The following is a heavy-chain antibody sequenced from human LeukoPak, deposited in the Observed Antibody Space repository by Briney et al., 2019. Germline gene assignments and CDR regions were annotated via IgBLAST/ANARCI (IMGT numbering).Heavy chain of an antibody. CDR1: GLTFANYW. J-gene: IGHJ5*02. CDR2: INHDASEK. CDR3: ATSSYSSSSS. Sequence: GGSLRLSCTASGLTFANYWMIWVRQAPGKGLEWVANINHDASEKYYVGSVEGRFTISRDNAKNSLFLQMNSLRAEDTGVYYCATSSYSSSSSWGQGTLVTVSS. V-gene: IGHV3-7*01. D-gene: IGHD6-6*01.